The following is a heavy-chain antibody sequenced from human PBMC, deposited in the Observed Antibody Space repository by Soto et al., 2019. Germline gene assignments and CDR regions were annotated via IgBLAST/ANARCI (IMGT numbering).Heavy chain of an antibody. V-gene: IGHV2-5*01. CDR2: ISWNDEK. J-gene: IGHJ5*02. D-gene: IGHD6-19*01. CDR1: GFSLSTNLVR. Sequence: SGPTLVNPTQTLTLTFTFSGFSLSTNLVRLVLLRQPPGMALEWLAIISWNDEKHYSPSLKNRLTITADPSKNQVVPTMTNMDPVDTATYYCAHRRVWSSEWYDWFDHWGQGVLVTVSS. CDR3: AHRRVWSSEWYDWFDH.